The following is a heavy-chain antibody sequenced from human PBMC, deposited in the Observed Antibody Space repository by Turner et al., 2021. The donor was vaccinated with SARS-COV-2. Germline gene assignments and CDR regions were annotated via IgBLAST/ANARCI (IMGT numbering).Heavy chain of an antibody. Sequence: QVQLVLSGAAVKKPGASVRVSCNLSGYTLTELSMYWVRQAPGKVLEWMGGFDHEDGETIYAQKFKGRVTMTEDTSTDTAYMELSSLRSEDTAVYYCATGYQLRVNWFDPWGQGTLFTVSS. CDR2: FDHEDGET. J-gene: IGHJ5*02. CDR3: ATGYQLRVNWFDP. D-gene: IGHD2-2*01. CDR1: GYTLTELS. V-gene: IGHV1-24*01.